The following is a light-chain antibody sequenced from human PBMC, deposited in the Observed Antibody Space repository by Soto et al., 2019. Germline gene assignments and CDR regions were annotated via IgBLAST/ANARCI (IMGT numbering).Light chain of an antibody. CDR3: QQYGSSPPA. CDR1: QSVSSSD. V-gene: IGKV3-20*01. Sequence: EIVLTQSPGTLSLSPGERATLSCRASQSVSSSDLAXXQQXXXXXXXXXXXXXXSRATGIPDRFSGSGSGTDFTLTISRLEPEDFAVYYCQQYGSSPPAFGQGTRLEIK. CDR2: XXX. J-gene: IGKJ5*01.